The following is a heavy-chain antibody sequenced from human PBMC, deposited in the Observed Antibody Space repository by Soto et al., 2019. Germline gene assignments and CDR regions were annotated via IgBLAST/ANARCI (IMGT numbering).Heavy chain of an antibody. CDR3: ATRTITLPH. Sequence: EVHLVESGGGLVQPGGSLRLSCAASRFAVSDNYMSWVRQAPGKGLEFVSLIYSGGTTSYADSVKGRFTISRDNSKNTLYLQMTNLRAVDTAVYYCATRTITLPHWGQGTRVTVPS. J-gene: IGHJ4*02. CDR1: RFAVSDNY. V-gene: IGHV3-66*01. CDR2: IYSGGTT. D-gene: IGHD5-12*01.